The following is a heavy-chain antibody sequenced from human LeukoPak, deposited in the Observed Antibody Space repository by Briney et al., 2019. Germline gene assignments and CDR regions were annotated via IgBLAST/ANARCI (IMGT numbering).Heavy chain of an antibody. D-gene: IGHD3-22*01. CDR1: GYSFTSYW. Sequence: GESLKISCKGSGYSFTSYWMHWVRQAPGKGLVWVSRINTDGSSTSYADSVKGRFTISRDNAKNTLYLQMNSLRAEDTAVYYCASQYYYDSSGHFRERDYWGQGTLVTVSS. J-gene: IGHJ4*02. CDR3: ASQYYYDSSGHFRERDY. V-gene: IGHV3-74*01. CDR2: INTDGSST.